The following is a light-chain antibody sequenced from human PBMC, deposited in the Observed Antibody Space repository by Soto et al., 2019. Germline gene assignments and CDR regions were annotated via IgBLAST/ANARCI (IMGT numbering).Light chain of an antibody. V-gene: IGKV3-20*01. Sequence: EIVLTQSPGTLYLSPGERATLSCRASQRVSSSYLAWYQQKPGQAPRLLIYGASSMATGIPDRFSGSGSGTDFTLTISRLEPEDFAVYYCQQYGSSPLTFGGGTKVEIK. CDR2: GAS. J-gene: IGKJ4*01. CDR1: QRVSSSY. CDR3: QQYGSSPLT.